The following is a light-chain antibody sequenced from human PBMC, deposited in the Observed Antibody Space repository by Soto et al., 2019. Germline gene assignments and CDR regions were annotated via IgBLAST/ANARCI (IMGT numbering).Light chain of an antibody. J-gene: IGLJ2*01. CDR3: QTWGTGIQV. CDR1: SGHSSYA. Sequence: QSVLTQSPSASASLGASVKLTCTLRSGHSSYAIAWHQQQPEKDPRYLMKLNSDGRHSKGDGIPDRFSGSSSGAERYLTISSLQSEDEADFYCQTWGTGIQVFGGGTKLTVL. V-gene: IGLV4-69*01. CDR2: LNSDGRH.